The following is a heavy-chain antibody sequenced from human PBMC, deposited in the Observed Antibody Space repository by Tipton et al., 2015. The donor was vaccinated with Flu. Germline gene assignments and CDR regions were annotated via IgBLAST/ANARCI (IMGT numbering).Heavy chain of an antibody. CDR3: ARDPGSRMFDP. CDR2: IYFSGDT. D-gene: IGHD6-13*01. V-gene: IGHV4-39*07. Sequence: GLVKPSETLSLTCTVSGGSISSSSYYWGWIRQPPGKGLEWIGSIYFSGDTYYNPSLKSRVTISVDTSKNQFSLKVSSVTAADTAVHYCARDPGSRMFDPWGQGTLVTVSS. J-gene: IGHJ5*02. CDR1: GGSISSSSYY.